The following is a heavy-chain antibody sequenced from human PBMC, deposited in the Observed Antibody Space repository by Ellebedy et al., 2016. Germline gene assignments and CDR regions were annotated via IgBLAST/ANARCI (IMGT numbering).Heavy chain of an antibody. D-gene: IGHD3-16*01. V-gene: IGHV3-33*01. J-gene: IGHJ5*02. Sequence: GESLKISXAASGITFSSYGMHWVRLVPGKGLEWVAVIWYDGSSKYYADSVKGRFIISRDNSKNTLYLQMSSLRAEDTAVYYCASSYYDFVWGSSSWGQGTLVTVSS. CDR2: IWYDGSSK. CDR1: GITFSSYG. CDR3: ASSYYDFVWGSSS.